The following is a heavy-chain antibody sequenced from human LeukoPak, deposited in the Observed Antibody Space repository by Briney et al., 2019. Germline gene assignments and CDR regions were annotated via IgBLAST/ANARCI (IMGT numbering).Heavy chain of an antibody. J-gene: IGHJ4*02. V-gene: IGHV3-7*03. CDR3: ARRGLHDY. Sequence: GGSLRLSCVASGFAYSDYWMSWVRQGPGKGLEWVATIKGDGSVKNYVDSVKGRFTISRDNAKNSVFLQMDSLRVEDTALYYCARRGLHDYWGQGTLVTVSS. CDR1: GFAYSDYW. CDR2: IKGDGSVK. D-gene: IGHD5/OR15-5a*01.